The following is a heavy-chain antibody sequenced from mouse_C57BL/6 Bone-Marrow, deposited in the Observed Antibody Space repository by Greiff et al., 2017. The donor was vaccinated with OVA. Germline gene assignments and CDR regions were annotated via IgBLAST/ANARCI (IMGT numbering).Heavy chain of an antibody. Sequence: QVQLQQSGAELVKPGASVKLSCKASGYTFTSYWMHWVKQRPGRGLEWIGRIDPNSGGTKYNEKFKSKATLTVDKPSSTAYMQLSSLTSEDSAVYYCARSRALRRGYYYAMDYWGQGTSVTVSS. J-gene: IGHJ4*01. V-gene: IGHV1-72*01. D-gene: IGHD2-4*01. CDR3: ARSRALRRGYYYAMDY. CDR1: GYTFTSYW. CDR2: IDPNSGGT.